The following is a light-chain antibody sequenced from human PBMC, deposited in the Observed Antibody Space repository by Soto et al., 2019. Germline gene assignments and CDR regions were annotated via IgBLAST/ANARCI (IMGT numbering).Light chain of an antibody. Sequence: DLQMTQSPSSLSASVGDRVTITCQASQDISNYLNWYQQKPGKAPKLLIYDASNVETGVPSRFSGSGSGTDFTFSISSLQPEDIATYYCQQYDNLFLFTFGPGTKVDIK. CDR1: QDISNY. V-gene: IGKV1-33*01. J-gene: IGKJ3*01. CDR2: DAS. CDR3: QQYDNLFLFT.